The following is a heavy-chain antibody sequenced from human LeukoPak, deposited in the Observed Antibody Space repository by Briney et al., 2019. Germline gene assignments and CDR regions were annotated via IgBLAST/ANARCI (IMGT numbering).Heavy chain of an antibody. D-gene: IGHD6-13*01. Sequence: GGSLRLSCAASGFTFSSHAMSWVRQAPGKGLEWVSAISGSGGSTYYADSVKGRFTISRDNSKNTLYLQMNSLRAEDTAVYYCAKGWYSSSWYGGYFDYWGQGTLVTVSS. CDR2: ISGSGGST. CDR1: GFTFSSHA. J-gene: IGHJ4*02. CDR3: AKGWYSSSWYGGYFDY. V-gene: IGHV3-23*01.